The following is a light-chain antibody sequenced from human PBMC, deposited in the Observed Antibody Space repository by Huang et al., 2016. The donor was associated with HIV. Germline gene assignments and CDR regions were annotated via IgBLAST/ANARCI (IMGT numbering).Light chain of an antibody. V-gene: IGKV3-11*01. CDR1: QSVSRF. Sequence: EIVLTQSPATLSLSPGERATLSCRASQSVSRFLACYQQKAGQAPRLLIYDASNRAIDIPARFSGSGSGTEFTLTISSLEPEDFAVYYCQQRSSWPRVTFGGGTKVELK. CDR2: DAS. CDR3: QQRSSWPRVT. J-gene: IGKJ4*01.